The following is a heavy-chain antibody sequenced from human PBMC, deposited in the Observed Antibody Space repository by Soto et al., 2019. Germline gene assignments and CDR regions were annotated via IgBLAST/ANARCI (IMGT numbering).Heavy chain of an antibody. CDR2: ISYDGRSE. Sequence: GGSLRLSCAASGFTFGSYAMNWVRQAPGKGLEWVALISYDGRSEYYADSVKGRFTISRDNSKKTLYLQMNSLRVEDTAVYYCASEWREYDSGSEYFQHWGQGTLVTVSS. D-gene: IGHD1-1*01. CDR1: GFTFGSYA. CDR3: ASEWREYDSGSEYFQH. V-gene: IGHV3-30*04. J-gene: IGHJ1*01.